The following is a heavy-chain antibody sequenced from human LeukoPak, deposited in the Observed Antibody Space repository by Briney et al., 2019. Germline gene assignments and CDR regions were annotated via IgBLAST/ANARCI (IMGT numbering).Heavy chain of an antibody. D-gene: IGHD3-22*01. CDR1: GFTFDDYG. J-gene: IGHJ4*02. CDR2: INWNGGST. V-gene: IGHV3-20*01. Sequence: GGSLRLSCAASGFTFDDYGMSWVRQAPGKGLEWVSGINWNGGSTGYADSVKGRFTISRDNAKNSLYLQMNSLRAEDTALYHCARDFPYDSSGYTCFDYWGREPWSPSPQ. CDR3: ARDFPYDSSGYTCFDY.